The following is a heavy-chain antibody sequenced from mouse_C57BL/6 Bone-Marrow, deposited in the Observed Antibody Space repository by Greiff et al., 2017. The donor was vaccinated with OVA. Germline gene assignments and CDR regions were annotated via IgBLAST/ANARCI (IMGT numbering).Heavy chain of an antibody. J-gene: IGHJ1*03. CDR2: IYPGNSDT. D-gene: IGHD1-1*01. CDR3: TRGYYYGSSYEWYFDV. V-gene: IGHV1-5*01. CDR1: GYTFTSYW. Sequence: VQLQQSGTVLARPGASVKMSCKTSGYTFTSYWMHWVKQRPGQGLEWIGAIYPGNSDTSYNQKFKGKAKLTAVTSASTAYMELSSLTTEDSAVYYCTRGYYYGSSYEWYFDVWGTGTTVTVSS.